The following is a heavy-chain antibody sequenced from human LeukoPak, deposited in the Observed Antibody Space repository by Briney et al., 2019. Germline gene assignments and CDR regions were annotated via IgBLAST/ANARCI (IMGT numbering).Heavy chain of an antibody. CDR2: ISGSGGYT. CDR3: AKDQRGYDKPIDY. J-gene: IGHJ4*02. V-gene: IGHV3-23*01. Sequence: AGGSLRLSCAASGFTFSIYAMSWVRQAPGKGLEWVSAISGSGGYTDYADSVKGRFTISRDNSKNTLYVQMNSLRAEDTAVYYCAKDQRGYDKPIDYWGQGTLVTVSS. CDR1: GFTFSIYA. D-gene: IGHD5-12*01.